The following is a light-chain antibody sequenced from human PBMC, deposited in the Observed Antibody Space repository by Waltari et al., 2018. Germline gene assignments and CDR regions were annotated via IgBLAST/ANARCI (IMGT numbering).Light chain of an antibody. CDR1: TSDVGKYNL. CDR2: DVN. CDR3: CSYAGSAISV. V-gene: IGLV2-23*02. J-gene: IGLJ3*02. Sequence: QSALTQTATVSGSPGQSITISCTGTTSDVGKYNLVSWYQQHPGKAPTLIIYDVNTRPSGVSNRFSGSKSGNTASLTISGLQAADEAYYYCCSYAGSAISVFGGGTKVTVL.